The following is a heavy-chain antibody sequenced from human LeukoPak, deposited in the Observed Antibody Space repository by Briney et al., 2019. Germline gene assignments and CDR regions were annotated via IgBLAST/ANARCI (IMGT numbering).Heavy chain of an antibody. CDR3: HYYDSSGYSTY. CDR1: GYTFTVYY. CDR2: INPNSGGT. D-gene: IGHD3-22*01. J-gene: IGHJ4*02. Sequence: ASVKVSCKASGYTFTVYYMHWVRQAPGQGLEWMGWINPNSGGTNYAQKFQGRVTMTRDTSISTAYMELSRLRSDDTAVYYCHYYDSSGYSTYWGQGTLVTVSS. V-gene: IGHV1-2*02.